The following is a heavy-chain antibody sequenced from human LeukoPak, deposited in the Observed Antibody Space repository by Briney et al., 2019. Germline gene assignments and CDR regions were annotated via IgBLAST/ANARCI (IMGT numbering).Heavy chain of an antibody. V-gene: IGHV4-39*01. CDR1: GGSISSSPYY. J-gene: IGHJ4*02. D-gene: IGHD6-19*01. Sequence: PSETLSLTCTVSGGSISSSPYYWGWIRQPPGKGLEWIGNIYYSGSTYYNPSLKTRVTISVDTSKNQFSLKLNSVTAADTAVYYCARHASVDGNWPRPLDYWGQGSLVTVSS. CDR2: IYYSGST. CDR3: ARHASVDGNWPRPLDY.